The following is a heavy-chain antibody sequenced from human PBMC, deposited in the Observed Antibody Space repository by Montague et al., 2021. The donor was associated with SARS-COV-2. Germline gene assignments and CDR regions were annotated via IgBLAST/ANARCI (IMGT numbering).Heavy chain of an antibody. CDR3: ATVSGSGSLGFHY. Sequence: TLSLTCTVSGASISTGAYYWGWIRQPPEKGLEWIGYIYYSGTTYYNPSLKSRVTISLDTSNNHSSLKLSSVTAADTAVYYCATVSGSGSLGFHYWGQGTLVLVSS. V-gene: IGHV4-31*03. J-gene: IGHJ4*02. CDR1: GASISTGAYY. CDR2: IYYSGTT. D-gene: IGHD3-10*01.